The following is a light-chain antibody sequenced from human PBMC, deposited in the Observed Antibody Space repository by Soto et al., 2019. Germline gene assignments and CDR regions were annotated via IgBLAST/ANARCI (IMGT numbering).Light chain of an antibody. CDR1: SSVFGSYNL. CDR2: EGS. J-gene: IGLJ2*01. V-gene: IGLV2-23*01. CDR3: CSYAGSSTYVV. Sequence: QSALTQPASVSGSPGQSITISCTGTSSVFGSYNLVSWYQQHPGKAPNLMIYEGSKRPSGVSNRFSGSKSGNTASLTISGLQAEDEADYYCCSYAGSSTYVVFGGGTKLTVL.